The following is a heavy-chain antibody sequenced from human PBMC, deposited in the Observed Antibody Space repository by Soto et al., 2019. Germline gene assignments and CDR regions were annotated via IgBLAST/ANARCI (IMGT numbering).Heavy chain of an antibody. Sequence: QVQLQESGPGLVKPSETLSLTCTVSGGSISGGVHSWSWIRQPPGKGLEWIGHIFASGSTYYNPSLKGRLTLSVDTSKNHFSLRLSSVTAADTAVYYCAREIMPRTNDWYFDLWGRGTLVTVSS. V-gene: IGHV4-30-4*01. CDR2: IFASGST. CDR1: GGSISGGVHS. D-gene: IGHD2-8*01. J-gene: IGHJ2*01. CDR3: AREIMPRTNDWYFDL.